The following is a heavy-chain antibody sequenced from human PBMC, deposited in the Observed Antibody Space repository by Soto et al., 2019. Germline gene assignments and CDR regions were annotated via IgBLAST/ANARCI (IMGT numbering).Heavy chain of an antibody. CDR2: ISGSGGST. CDR1: GFTFSSYA. V-gene: IGHV3-23*01. CDR3: AKGKATLVRYYGMNV. D-gene: IGHD2-15*01. Sequence: GGSLRLSCASSGFTFSSYAMSWVRQAPGKGLEWVSAISGSGGSTYYADSVKGRFTISRDNSKNTLYLQMNSLRAEDTAVYYCAKGKATLVRYYGMNVWGQGTTVTVSS. J-gene: IGHJ6*02.